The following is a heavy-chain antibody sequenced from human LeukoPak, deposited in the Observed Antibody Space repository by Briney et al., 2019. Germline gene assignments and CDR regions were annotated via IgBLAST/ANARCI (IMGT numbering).Heavy chain of an antibody. D-gene: IGHD3-10*01. CDR1: GGSFSGYY. CDR3: ARVGYGSGVPHYFDY. CDR2: INHSGST. V-gene: IGHV4-34*01. Sequence: SETLSLTCAVYGGSFSGYYWSRIRQPPVKGLEWIGEINHSGSTNYNPSLKSRVTISVDTSKNQFSLKLSSVTAADTAVYYCARVGYGSGVPHYFDYWGQGTLVTVSS. J-gene: IGHJ4*02.